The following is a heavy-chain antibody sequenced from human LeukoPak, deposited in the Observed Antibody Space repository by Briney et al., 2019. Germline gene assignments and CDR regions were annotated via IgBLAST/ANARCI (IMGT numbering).Heavy chain of an antibody. CDR1: GGTFSNYA. CDR3: ARTTVKTPGGVRWSFDY. Sequence: ASVKVSCKASGGTFSNYAISWVRQAPGQGLEWMGGLIPIFGTANYAQKFQGRVTITADESTSTAYMELSSLRSEDTAAYYCARTTVKTPGGVRWSFDYWGQGTLVTVSS. V-gene: IGHV1-69*13. D-gene: IGHD4-23*01. J-gene: IGHJ4*02. CDR2: LIPIFGTA.